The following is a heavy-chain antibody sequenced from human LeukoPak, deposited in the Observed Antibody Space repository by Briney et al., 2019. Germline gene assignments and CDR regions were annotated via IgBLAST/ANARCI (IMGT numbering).Heavy chain of an antibody. CDR3: ARGSSGWHAADY. J-gene: IGHJ4*02. D-gene: IGHD6-19*01. Sequence: ASVEVSCKASGYTFTGYYMHWVRQAPGQGLEWMGRINPNSGGTNYAQKFQGRVTMTRDTSISTAYMELSRLRSDDTAVYYCARGSSGWHAADYWGQGTLVTVSS. CDR2: INPNSGGT. CDR1: GYTFTGYY. V-gene: IGHV1-2*06.